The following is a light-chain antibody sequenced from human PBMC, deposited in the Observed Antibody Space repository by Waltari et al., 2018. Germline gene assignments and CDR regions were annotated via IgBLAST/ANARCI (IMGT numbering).Light chain of an antibody. CDR3: QQYHTLYT. CDR1: QSISSW. V-gene: IGKV1-5*03. Sequence: DIQMTQSPSTLSASVGDRVTITCRASQSISSWLAWYQQKPGKAPKLLIYKASSLESGVPSRFSSSGSGTEFTLTISSLQPDDFATYYCQQYHTLYTFGQGTKLEI. J-gene: IGKJ2*01. CDR2: KAS.